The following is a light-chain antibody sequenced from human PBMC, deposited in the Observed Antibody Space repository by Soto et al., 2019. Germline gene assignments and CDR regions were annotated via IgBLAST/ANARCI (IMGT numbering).Light chain of an antibody. CDR3: QSYDSSLSGSE. Sequence: QPVLTQPPSVSGAPGQRVTISCTGSSPNIGAGYDVHWYQQLPGTAPKLLIYGNSNRPSGVPDRFSGSKSGTSASLAITGLQAEDEADYYCQSYDSSLSGSEFGGGTQLTVL. CDR1: SPNIGAGYD. J-gene: IGLJ3*02. CDR2: GNS. V-gene: IGLV1-40*01.